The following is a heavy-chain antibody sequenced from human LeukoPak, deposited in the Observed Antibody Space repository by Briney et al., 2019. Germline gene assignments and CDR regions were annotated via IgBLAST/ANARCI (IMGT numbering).Heavy chain of an antibody. CDR2: ISGSGDAT. J-gene: IGHJ4*02. V-gene: IGHV3-23*01. D-gene: IGHD3-10*01. CDR3: AKERLARGADY. Sequence: GGSLRLSCAASGFTFSGYAMGWVRQAPGKGLDWVSVISGSGDATYYADSVKGRFTLSRDNSKNTLSLQMNSLRAEDTAVYYCAKERLARGADYWGQGTLVTVSS. CDR1: GFTFSGYA.